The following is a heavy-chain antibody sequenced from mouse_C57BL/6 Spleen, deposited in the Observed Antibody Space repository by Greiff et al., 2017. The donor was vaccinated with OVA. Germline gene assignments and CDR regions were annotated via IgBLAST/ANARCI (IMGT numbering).Heavy chain of an antibody. CDR1: GYTFTDYN. CDR2: INPNNGGT. D-gene: IGHD3-3*01. V-gene: IGHV1-22*01. CDR3: ARGTYYFDY. J-gene: IGHJ2*01. Sequence: VQLKESGPELVKPGASVKMSCKASGYTFTDYNMHWVKQSHGKSLEWIGYINPNNGGTSYNQKFKGKATLTVNKSSSTAYMELRSLTSEDSAVYYCARGTYYFDYWGQGTTLTVSS.